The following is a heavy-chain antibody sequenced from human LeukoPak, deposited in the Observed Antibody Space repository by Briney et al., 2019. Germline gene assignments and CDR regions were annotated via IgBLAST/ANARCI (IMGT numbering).Heavy chain of an antibody. D-gene: IGHD6-6*01. Sequence: SETLSLTCTVSGGSISSGGYYWSWIRQPPGKGLEWIGYIYHSGSTYYNPSLKSRVTISVDRSKNQFSLKLSSVTAADTAVYYCARGGDSSSETFDIWGQGTMVTVSS. CDR2: IYHSGST. V-gene: IGHV4-30-2*01. CDR1: GGSISSGGYY. J-gene: IGHJ3*02. CDR3: ARGGDSSSETFDI.